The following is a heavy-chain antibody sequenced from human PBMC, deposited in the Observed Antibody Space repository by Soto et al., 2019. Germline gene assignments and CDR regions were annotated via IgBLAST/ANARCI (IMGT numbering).Heavy chain of an antibody. J-gene: IGHJ6*02. V-gene: IGHV3-30-3*01. CDR2: ISYDGSNK. CDR3: ARDNIVVVVAATGPYYYYYGMDV. D-gene: IGHD2-15*01. CDR1: GFTFSSYA. Sequence: PGGSLRLSCAASGFTFSSYAMHWFRQAPGKGLEWVAVISYDGSNKYYADSVKGRFTISRDNSKNTLYLQMNSLRAEDTAVYYCARDNIVVVVAATGPYYYYYGMDVWGQGTTVTVSS.